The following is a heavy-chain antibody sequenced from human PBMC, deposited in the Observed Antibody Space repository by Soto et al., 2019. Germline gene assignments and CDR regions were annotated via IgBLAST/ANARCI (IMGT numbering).Heavy chain of an antibody. V-gene: IGHV3-23*01. CDR1: GFTFNSYA. Sequence: EVQLLESGGGLVQPGGSLRLSCAASGFTFNSYAMQWVRQAPGKGLEWVSGISGFSAGSASTYFADSVKGRFIISRDNSNNTLYLQMNNLRAEDTALYYCARVPLLFGLDAFDFWGHGTLVTVSS. CDR2: ISGFSAGSAST. D-gene: IGHD2-21*01. J-gene: IGHJ3*01. CDR3: ARVPLLFGLDAFDF.